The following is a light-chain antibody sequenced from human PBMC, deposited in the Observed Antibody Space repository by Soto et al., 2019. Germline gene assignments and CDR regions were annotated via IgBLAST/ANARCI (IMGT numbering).Light chain of an antibody. V-gene: IGKV1-27*01. CDR2: AAS. CDR3: PQYNSAPST. Sequence: DIQMTQSPSSLSESVGDRVTITCRASQGISNYLAWYQQKPGKVPKLLIYAASTLQSGVPSRFSGSGSGTAFTLTISSLQPEDVATYYCPQYNSAPSTFAQGTKVQIK. CDR1: QGISNY. J-gene: IGKJ1*01.